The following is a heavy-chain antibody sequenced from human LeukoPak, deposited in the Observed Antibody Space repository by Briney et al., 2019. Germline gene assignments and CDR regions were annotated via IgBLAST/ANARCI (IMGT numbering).Heavy chain of an antibody. CDR1: GYSFTAYC. V-gene: IGHV5-51*01. J-gene: IGHJ4*02. CDR3: GRHDGSGSYLVY. D-gene: IGHD3-10*01. Sequence: GQALQISCPASGYSFTAYCTAWVRQTPARGLEWMGIINPGDSDTRYTPSFQGHATISADKSISTAYLQWSSLKASDTAMYYCGRHDGSGSYLVYWGQGTLLTVSS. CDR2: INPGDSDT.